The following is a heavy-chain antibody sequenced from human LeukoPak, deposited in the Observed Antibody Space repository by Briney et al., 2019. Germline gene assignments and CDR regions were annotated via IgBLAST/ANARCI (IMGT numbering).Heavy chain of an antibody. CDR2: ITSSGSTI. D-gene: IGHD3-22*01. CDR1: GFTFSSYE. Sequence: GGSLRLFCAASGFTFSSYEMNWVRQAPGKGLEGVSYITSSGSTIYYADSVKGRFTISRENAKNSPYLQMNSLRAEDTAVYYCAREAYDSSLYWGQGTLVTVSS. J-gene: IGHJ4*02. CDR3: AREAYDSSLY. V-gene: IGHV3-48*03.